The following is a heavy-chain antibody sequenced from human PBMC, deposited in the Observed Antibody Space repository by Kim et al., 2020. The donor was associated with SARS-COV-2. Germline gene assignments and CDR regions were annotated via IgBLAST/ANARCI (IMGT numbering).Heavy chain of an antibody. CDR2: VYYNGTT. V-gene: IGHV4-39*07. Sequence: SETPSLTCTVSGGSISSSSSYWGWIRQPPGKGLEWIGNVYYNGTTYYNPSLKSRVTISVDTSKNQFSLKLSSVTAADTAVYYCARVRGMAAAGTLDPWGQGTLVTVSS. D-gene: IGHD6-13*01. J-gene: IGHJ5*02. CDR3: ARVRGMAAAGTLDP. CDR1: GGSISSSSSY.